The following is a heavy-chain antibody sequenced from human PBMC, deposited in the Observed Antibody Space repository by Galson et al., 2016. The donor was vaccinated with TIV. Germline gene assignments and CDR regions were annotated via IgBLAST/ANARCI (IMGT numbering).Heavy chain of an antibody. V-gene: IGHV3-23*01. J-gene: IGHJ4*02. CDR3: AKTQVDIVVAPAATPGYYFDY. D-gene: IGHD2-2*02. Sequence: SLRLSCAASGFTFNTNTMSWIRQAPGKGLEWVSTSSGSGDTIYYADSVKGRFTISRDNSKGTLYLQMSSLRVDDTAIYYCAKTQVDIVVAPAATPGYYFDYWGQGTLVTVPS. CDR1: GFTFNTNT. CDR2: SSGSGDTI.